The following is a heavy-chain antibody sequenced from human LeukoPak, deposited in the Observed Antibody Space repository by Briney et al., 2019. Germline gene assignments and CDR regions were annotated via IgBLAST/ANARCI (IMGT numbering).Heavy chain of an antibody. CDR1: GGTFSSYA. Sequence: SVKVSCKASGGTFSSYAISWVRQAPGQGLEWMGRIIPILGIANYAQKFQGRVTITADKSTSTAYMELSSLRSDDTAVYYCARVYSPSTMIVVVPAFDIWGQGTMVTVSS. CDR3: ARVYSPSTMIVVVPAFDI. CDR2: IIPILGIA. D-gene: IGHD3-22*01. V-gene: IGHV1-69*04. J-gene: IGHJ3*02.